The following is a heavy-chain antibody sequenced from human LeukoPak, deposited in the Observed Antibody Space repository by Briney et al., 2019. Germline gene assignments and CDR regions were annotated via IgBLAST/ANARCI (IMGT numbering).Heavy chain of an antibody. CDR1: GFTFSSYG. J-gene: IGHJ4*02. Sequence: PGGSLRLSCAASGFTFSSYGMHWVRQAPGKGLEWVAFIRYDGSNKYYADSVKGRFTISRDNSKNTLYLQMNSLRAEDTAVYYCAKDLAGAPTAKFDYWGQGTLVTVSS. CDR3: AKDLAGAPTAKFDY. CDR2: IRYDGSNK. D-gene: IGHD4/OR15-4a*01. V-gene: IGHV3-30*02.